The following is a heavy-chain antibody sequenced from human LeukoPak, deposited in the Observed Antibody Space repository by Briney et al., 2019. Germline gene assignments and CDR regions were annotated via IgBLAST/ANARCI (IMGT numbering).Heavy chain of an antibody. CDR2: INHSGST. V-gene: IGHV4-34*01. D-gene: IGHD3-22*01. CDR3: ARGGTVYYYDRGRWFDP. Sequence: SETLSLTCAVYGGSFSGYYWSWIRQPPGKGLGWIGEINHSGSTNYNPSLKSRVTISVDTSKNQFSLKLSSVTAADTAVYYCARGGTVYYYDRGRWFDPWGQGTLVTVSS. CDR1: GGSFSGYY. J-gene: IGHJ5*02.